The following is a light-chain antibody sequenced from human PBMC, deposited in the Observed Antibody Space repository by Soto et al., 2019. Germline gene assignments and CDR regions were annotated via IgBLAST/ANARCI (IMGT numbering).Light chain of an antibody. CDR1: QSLLHSNGRNY. J-gene: IGKJ1*01. CDR2: LGS. V-gene: IGKV2-28*01. CDR3: MQALQTPRT. Sequence: DIVMTQSPLSLPVTPGEAASISCRSSQSLLHSNGRNYLDWYLQKPGQSPQLLICLGSNRASGVPDRFSGRGSGTDFTLNISKVEAEDVGVYYCMQALQTPRTFGRGTKVDIK.